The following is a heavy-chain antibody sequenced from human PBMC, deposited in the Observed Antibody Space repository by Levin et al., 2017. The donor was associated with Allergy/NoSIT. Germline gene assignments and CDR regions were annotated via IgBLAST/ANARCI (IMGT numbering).Heavy chain of an antibody. CDR1: GYTFTDYY. D-gene: IGHD2-8*01. CDR3: ARGNGSYLLHHFDY. V-gene: IGHV1-2*02. Sequence: GGSLRLSCEASGYTFTDYYIHWVRQAPGQGLEWMGWINPNTGGTNYAQNFQGRVTMARDTSITTAYMELSRLRSDDAAIYYCARGNGSYLLHHFDYWGQGARVTVSS. CDR2: INPNTGGT. J-gene: IGHJ4*02.